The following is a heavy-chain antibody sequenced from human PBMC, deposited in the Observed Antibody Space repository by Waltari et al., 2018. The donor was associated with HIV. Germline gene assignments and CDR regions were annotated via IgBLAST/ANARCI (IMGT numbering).Heavy chain of an antibody. J-gene: IGHJ6*02. Sequence: QVRLEQWGGGLLRPAETLSLSCAVYGGSLNDYYWTWIRQSPGKGLEWVGEASHVGDGAQAASLRGRVTISIVSSKSQVSMTLRSVTAADTGVYYCARGEGILLGDTSFFRIQETSSYYFGLDVWGPGTAVVVS. CDR3: ARGEGILLGDTSFFRIQETSSYYFGLDV. CDR2: ASHVGDG. V-gene: IGHV4-34*01. D-gene: IGHD3-16*01. CDR1: GGSLNDYY.